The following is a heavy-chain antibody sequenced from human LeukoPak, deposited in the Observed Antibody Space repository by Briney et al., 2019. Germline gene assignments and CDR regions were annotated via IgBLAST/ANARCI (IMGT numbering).Heavy chain of an antibody. D-gene: IGHD3-3*01. J-gene: IGHJ6*03. CDR2: ISSSSSYI. CDR3: ARASRGDFWSGYSTADYYYYYMDV. CDR1: GFTFSSYS. V-gene: IGHV3-21*01. Sequence: GGSLRLSCAASGFTFSSYSMNWVRQAPGKGLEWVSSISSSSSYIYYADSVKGRFTISRDNAKNSLYLQMNSLRAEDTAVYYCARASRGDFWSGYSTADYYYYYMDVWGKGTTVTVSS.